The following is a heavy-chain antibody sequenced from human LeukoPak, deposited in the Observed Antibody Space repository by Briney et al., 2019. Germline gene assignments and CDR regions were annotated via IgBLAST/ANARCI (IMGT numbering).Heavy chain of an antibody. J-gene: IGHJ6*03. D-gene: IGHD2-2*01. V-gene: IGHV3-53*01. CDR1: GFTVSSNY. CDR3: AKVGVPAAYYYYYMDV. Sequence: GGSLRLSCAASGFTVSSNYMSWVRQAPGKGLEWVSVIYSGGSTYYADSVKGRFTISRDNSKNTLYLQMNSPRAEDTAVYYCAKVGVPAAYYYYYMDVWGKGTTVTVSS. CDR2: IYSGGST.